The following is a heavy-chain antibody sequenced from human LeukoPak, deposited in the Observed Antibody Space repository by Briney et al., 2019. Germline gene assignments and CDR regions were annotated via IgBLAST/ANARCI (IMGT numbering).Heavy chain of an antibody. J-gene: IGHJ3*02. CDR3: ARDSTPGHYDILTGYFPDAFDI. D-gene: IGHD3-9*01. CDR2: INPNSGGT. V-gene: IGHV1-2*04. CDR1: GYTFTGYY. Sequence: AASVKVSCKASGYTFTGYYMHWVRQAPGQGLEWMGWINPNSGGTNYAQKFQGWVTMTRDTSISTAYMELSRLRSDDTAVYYCARDSTPGHYDILTGYFPDAFDIWGQGTMVTVSS.